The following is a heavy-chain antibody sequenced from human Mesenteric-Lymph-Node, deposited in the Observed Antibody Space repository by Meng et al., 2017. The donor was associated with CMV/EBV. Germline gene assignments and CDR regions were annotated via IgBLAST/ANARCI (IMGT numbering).Heavy chain of an antibody. CDR1: GYTFTSYY. Sequence: ASVKVSCKASGYTFTSYYMHWVRQAPGQGLEWMGIINPSGGSTSYAQRFQGRVTISTDESRSTAYMELTSLRSDDTAVYYCATVLATVHTPPDYWGQGTLVTVSS. D-gene: IGHD4-11*01. V-gene: IGHV1-46*01. J-gene: IGHJ4*02. CDR2: INPSGGST. CDR3: ATVLATVHTPPDY.